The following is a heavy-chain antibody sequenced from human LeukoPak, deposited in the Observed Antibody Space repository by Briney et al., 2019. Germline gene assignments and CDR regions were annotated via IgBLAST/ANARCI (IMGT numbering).Heavy chain of an antibody. J-gene: IGHJ4*02. CDR2: ISGSGGTT. CDR1: GFTFSSYW. Sequence: PGGSLRLSCAASGFTFSSYWMSWVRQAPGKGLEWVSVISGSGGTTYYADSVKGRFTISRDNSKNTLYLQMNSLRAEDTAVYYCAKLYCSSTSCYPIDYWGQGTLVTVSS. CDR3: AKLYCSSTSCYPIDY. D-gene: IGHD2-2*01. V-gene: IGHV3-23*01.